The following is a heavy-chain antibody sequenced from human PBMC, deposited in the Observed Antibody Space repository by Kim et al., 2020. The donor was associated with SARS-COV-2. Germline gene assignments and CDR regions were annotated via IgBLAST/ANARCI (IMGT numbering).Heavy chain of an antibody. CDR1: GYTFSNCA. Sequence: ASVKVSCKASGYTFSNCAMAWVRQAPGQGLEWMGWINTNTGHPTYAQGFTGRFVFSLDTSASTAYLQITSLKAEDTAVYYCARGYDVSGYYYEDLDYWGQGTLVTVSS. CDR2: INTNTGHP. CDR3: ARGYDVSGYYYEDLDY. J-gene: IGHJ4*02. V-gene: IGHV7-4-1*02. D-gene: IGHD3-22*01.